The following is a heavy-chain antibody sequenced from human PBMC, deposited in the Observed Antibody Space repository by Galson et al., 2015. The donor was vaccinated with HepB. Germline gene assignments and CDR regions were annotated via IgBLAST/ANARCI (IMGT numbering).Heavy chain of an antibody. CDR2: IIPIFGTA. Sequence: SVKVSCKASGGTFSSYAISWVRQAPGQGLEWMGGIIPIFGTANYAQKFQGRVTITADKSTSTAYMELSSLRSEDTAVYYCARGAYSSSYKLYYFDYWGQGTLVTVSS. J-gene: IGHJ4*02. V-gene: IGHV1-69*06. CDR3: ARGAYSSSYKLYYFDY. D-gene: IGHD6-13*01. CDR1: GGTFSSYA.